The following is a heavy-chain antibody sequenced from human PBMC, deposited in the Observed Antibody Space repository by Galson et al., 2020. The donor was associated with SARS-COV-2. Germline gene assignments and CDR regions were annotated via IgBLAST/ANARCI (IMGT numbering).Heavy chain of an antibody. D-gene: IGHD1-26*01. CDR2: ISYDGST. CDR3: AKLAEGRRSSEDY. J-gene: IGHJ4*02. V-gene: IGHV4-59*08. CDR1: IGSMTSHS. Sequence: ETSETLSLTCAVSIGSMTSHSWSWIRQAPGKGLEWIGYISYDGSTTYNPSLKSRVTISIDTSKNQFSLRLTSVTAADTALYYCAKLAEGRRSSEDYWGQGTRVTVSS.